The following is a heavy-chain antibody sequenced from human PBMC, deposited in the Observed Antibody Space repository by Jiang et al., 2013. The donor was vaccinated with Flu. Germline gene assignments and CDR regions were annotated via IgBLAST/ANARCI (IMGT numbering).Heavy chain of an antibody. CDR3: ARDTVEGY. D-gene: IGHD3-3*01. CDR2: IYASGST. CDR1: GGSIGGYS. J-gene: IGHJ4*02. Sequence: PGLVKPWETLSLTCTVSGGSIGGYSWSWIRQPAGKRLEWIGRIYASGSTNYNPSLKSRVTMSIDTSKNQFSLNLRSLTAADTAVYYCARDTVEGYWGRGTLVTVSS. V-gene: IGHV4-4*07.